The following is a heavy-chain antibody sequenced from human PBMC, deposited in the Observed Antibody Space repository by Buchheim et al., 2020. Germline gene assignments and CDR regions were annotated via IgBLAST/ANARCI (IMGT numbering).Heavy chain of an antibody. V-gene: IGHV4-61*02. CDR2: IYTSGST. J-gene: IGHJ4*02. Sequence: QVQLQESGPGLVKPSQTLSLTCTVSGVSIRSGGSYYWSWIRQPAGKGLEWIGRIYTSGSTNYNSSLKSRVTMSVDTSKNQFSLKLSSVTAADTAVYYCARGGGVIVIWGQGTL. CDR1: GVSIRSGGSYY. CDR3: ARGGGVIVI. D-gene: IGHD3-16*02.